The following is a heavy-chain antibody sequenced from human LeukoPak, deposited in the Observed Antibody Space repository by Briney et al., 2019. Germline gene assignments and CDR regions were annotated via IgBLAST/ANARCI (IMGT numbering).Heavy chain of an antibody. CDR3: ARGGGSPRN. CDR1: GGSISNHY. Sequence: SETLSVTCTVSGGSISNHYWSWIRQPLGMGLEWVGYIYFTGTTNYNPSLKSRVTISLDKSKNQFSLKLSSVTATDTAIYYCARGGGSPRNWGQGTLVTVSS. CDR2: IYFTGTT. D-gene: IGHD3-10*01. J-gene: IGHJ4*02. V-gene: IGHV4-59*11.